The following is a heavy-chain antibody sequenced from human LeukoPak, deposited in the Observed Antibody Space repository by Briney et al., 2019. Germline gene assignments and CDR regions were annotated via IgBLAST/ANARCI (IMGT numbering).Heavy chain of an antibody. CDR3: ARGVTVTTTYYYYYMDV. CDR1: GGSISSSSYY. V-gene: IGHV4-39*01. J-gene: IGHJ6*03. Sequence: SETLSLTCTVSGGSISSSSYYWGWIRQPPGKGLEWIGSIYYSGSTYYNLSLKSRVTISVDTSKNQFSLKLSSVTAADTAVYYCARGVTVTTTYYYYYMDVWGKGTTVTVSS. D-gene: IGHD4-11*01. CDR2: IYYSGST.